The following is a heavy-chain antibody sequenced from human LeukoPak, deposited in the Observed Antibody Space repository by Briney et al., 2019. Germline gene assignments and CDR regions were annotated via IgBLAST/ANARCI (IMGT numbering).Heavy chain of an antibody. Sequence: GGSLRLSCAASGFTFSYYGMHWVRQAPGKGLDWVAVIWYDGSYIYYVDSVKGRFTISRDNSKNTMYLQMNSLRAEDTAVYYCAKIVQFTAATGTGLDYWGQGTLVTVSP. CDR1: GFTFSYYG. V-gene: IGHV3-33*06. J-gene: IGHJ4*02. CDR3: AKIVQFTAATGTGLDY. D-gene: IGHD6-13*01. CDR2: IWYDGSYI.